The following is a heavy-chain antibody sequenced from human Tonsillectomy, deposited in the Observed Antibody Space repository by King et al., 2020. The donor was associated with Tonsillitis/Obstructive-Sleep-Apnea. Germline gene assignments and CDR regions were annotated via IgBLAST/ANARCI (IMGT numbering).Heavy chain of an antibody. CDR3: ARNLFACYPLRGSYFDY. J-gene: IGHJ4*02. V-gene: IGHV1-18*01. CDR2: ISAYNGNT. D-gene: IGHD1-14*01. Sequence: QLVQSGAEVKKPGASVKVSCKASGYTFTSYGISWVRQAPGQGLEWRGWISAYNGNTNYAQKLQGRVTMTTDTSTSTAYMELRSLRSDDTAVYYCARNLFACYPLRGSYFDYWGQGTLVTVSS. CDR1: GYTFTSYG.